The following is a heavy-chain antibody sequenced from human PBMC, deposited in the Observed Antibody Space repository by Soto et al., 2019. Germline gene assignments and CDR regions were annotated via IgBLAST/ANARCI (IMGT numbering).Heavy chain of an antibody. CDR1: GYTFTSYA. V-gene: IGHV1-3*01. CDR2: INAGNGNT. J-gene: IGHJ6*02. D-gene: IGHD3-16*01. Sequence: ASVKVSCKASGYTFTSYAMHWVRQAPGQRLEWMGWINAGNGNTKYSQKFQGRVTITRDTSASTAYMELSSLRSEDTAVYYCAGGGESPDHKYYYYYYGMDVWGQGTTVTVSS. CDR3: AGGGESPDHKYYYYYYGMDV.